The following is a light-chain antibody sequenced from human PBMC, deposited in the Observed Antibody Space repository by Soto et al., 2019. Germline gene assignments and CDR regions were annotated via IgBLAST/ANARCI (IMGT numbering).Light chain of an antibody. V-gene: IGLV1-51*01. CDR1: SSNIGNSY. Sequence: QSVLTQPPSVSAAPGQKVTISCSGSSSNIGNSYVSWYCQLPGTAPKLLIYETDKRTTGTPERFSGSKSGTSATLGITGLQTGDEADYYCGTWDSSLSAWVFGGGTKLTVL. CDR3: GTWDSSLSAWV. CDR2: ETD. J-gene: IGLJ3*02.